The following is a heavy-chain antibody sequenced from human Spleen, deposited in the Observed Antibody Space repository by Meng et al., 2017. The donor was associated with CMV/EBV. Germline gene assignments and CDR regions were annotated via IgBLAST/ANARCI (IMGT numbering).Heavy chain of an antibody. V-gene: IGHV1-18*01. CDR1: GYTFTTYG. D-gene: IGHD7-27*01. J-gene: IGHJ4*02. CDR2: ISPSIGST. Sequence: KVSCKASGYTFTTYGISWVRQAPGQGLEWMGWISPSIGSTNYAQKLEGRVTMTTDRSTTTAYLELRSLRYDDTAVYFCARGTGIFDYWGQGTLVTVSS. CDR3: ARGTGIFDY.